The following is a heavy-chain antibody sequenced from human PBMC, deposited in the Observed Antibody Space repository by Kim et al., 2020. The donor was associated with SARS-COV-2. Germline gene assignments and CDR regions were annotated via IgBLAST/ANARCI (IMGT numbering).Heavy chain of an antibody. V-gene: IGHV3-30-3*01. D-gene: IGHD3-10*01. CDR1: GFTFSSYA. J-gene: IGHJ4*02. CDR2: ISYDGSNK. Sequence: GGSLRLSCAASGFTFSSYAMHWVRQAPGKGLEWVAVISYDGSNKYYADSVKGRFTISRDNSKNTLYLQMNSLRAEDTAVYYCARALSDYWGQGTLVPVPS. CDR3: ARALSDY.